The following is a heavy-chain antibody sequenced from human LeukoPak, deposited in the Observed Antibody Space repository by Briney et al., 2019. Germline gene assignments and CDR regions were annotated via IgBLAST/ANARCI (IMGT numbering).Heavy chain of an antibody. CDR2: LRYGGSNN. CDR3: AKARDIVVVPAAIRDY. D-gene: IGHD2-2*02. Sequence: GGSLRLSCAASGFTFSSYGVHGVRQAPSRGLEGVDFLRYGGSNNYYADSVKGRFTISRDNSKNTLYLQMNSLRAEDTAVYYCAKARDIVVVPAAIRDYWGQGTLVTVSS. J-gene: IGHJ4*02. CDR1: GFTFSSYG. V-gene: IGHV3-30*02.